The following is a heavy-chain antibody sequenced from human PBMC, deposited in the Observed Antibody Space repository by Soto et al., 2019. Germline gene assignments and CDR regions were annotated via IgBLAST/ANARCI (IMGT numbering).Heavy chain of an antibody. CDR3: ARDLPRDLVRGSFDI. D-gene: IGHD3-10*01. CDR2: IDTRGGST. CDR1: GYTFTRYN. V-gene: IGHV1-46*01. J-gene: IGHJ3*02. Sequence: QAQLVQSGAEVKKPGASANLSCKASGYTFTRYNIHWVRQAPGQGLEWMGIIDTRGGSTDYTQRFQGRVTMTRDTSTGTVYMHLSSLGSEDTAIYYCARDLPRDLVRGSFDIWGQGTMVTVSS.